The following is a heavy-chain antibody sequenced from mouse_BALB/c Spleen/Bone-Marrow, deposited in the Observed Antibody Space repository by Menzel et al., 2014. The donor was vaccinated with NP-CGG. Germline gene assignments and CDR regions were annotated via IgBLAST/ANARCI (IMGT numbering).Heavy chain of an antibody. CDR3: APYDYDYAMDY. V-gene: IGHV1-22*01. CDR2: INPNNGGT. CDR1: GYTFXEYT. D-gene: IGHD2-4*01. Sequence: VQLKQSGPELVKPGASVKISCKTSGYTFXEYTMHWVKQSHGKSLEWIGSINPNNGGTSYNQKFKGKATLTVDKSSSTAYMELRSLTSEDSAVYYCAPYDYDYAMDYWGQGTSVTVSS. J-gene: IGHJ4*01.